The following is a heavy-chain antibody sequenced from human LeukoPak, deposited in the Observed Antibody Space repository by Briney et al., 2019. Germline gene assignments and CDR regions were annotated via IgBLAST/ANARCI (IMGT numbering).Heavy chain of an antibody. Sequence: GGSLRLSCAASGFTFDDYAMHWVRQAPGKGLEWVSGISWNSGSIGYAGSVKGRFTISSDNAKNSLYLQMNSLRAEDTALYYCAKVRRYYDFWSGYSILSGYFDYWGQGTLVTVSS. J-gene: IGHJ4*02. CDR1: GFTFDDYA. V-gene: IGHV3-9*01. CDR3: AKVRRYYDFWSGYSILSGYFDY. CDR2: ISWNSGSI. D-gene: IGHD3-3*01.